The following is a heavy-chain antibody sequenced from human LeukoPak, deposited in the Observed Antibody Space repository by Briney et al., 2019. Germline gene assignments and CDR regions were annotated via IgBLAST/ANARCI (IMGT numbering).Heavy chain of an antibody. V-gene: IGHV3-23*01. D-gene: IGHD3-3*01. J-gene: IGHJ5*02. Sequence: GGSLRLSCVASVSSFYSDAMAWVRQAPEKGLEWASSLSDTGGSTYYADSVKGRFIIYRDNSKNTLYLQMNSLRVEDTALYYCARVDWSGYGIWNGPNWFDPWGQGTLVTVSS. CDR3: ARVDWSGYGIWNGPNWFDP. CDR1: VSSFYSDA. CDR2: LSDTGGST.